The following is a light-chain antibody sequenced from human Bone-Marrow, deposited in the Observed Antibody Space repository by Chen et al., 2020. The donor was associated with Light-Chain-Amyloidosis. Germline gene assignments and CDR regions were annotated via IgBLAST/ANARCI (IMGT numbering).Light chain of an antibody. CDR2: DVS. J-gene: IGLJ3*02. V-gene: IGLV2-14*01. Sequence: QSALPLPASVSVSPGQPITLPCPGTSSDVGGYNYVSWYQQHPGKAPKLMIYDVSNRPSGVSNRFSGSKSGNTASLTISGLQAEDEADYYCSSYTSSSTWVFGGGTKLTVL. CDR3: SSYTSSSTWV. CDR1: SSDVGGYNY.